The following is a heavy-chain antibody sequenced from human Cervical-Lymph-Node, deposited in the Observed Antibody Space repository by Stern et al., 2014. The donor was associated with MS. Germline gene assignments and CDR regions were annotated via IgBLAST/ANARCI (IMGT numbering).Heavy chain of an antibody. CDR1: GGSLRSRSF. Sequence: QLQLQESGPGLVKPSETLSLTCTVSGGSLRSRSFWGWIRQPPGKGLEWIGTIFHNWGSHSNPSLKSQVTISVDTSRNQFFLQLILVTAADTAAYYCARQQERFFDHWGQGSLVIVSS. CDR3: ARQQERFFDH. CDR2: IFHNWGS. V-gene: IGHV4-39*01. J-gene: IGHJ4*01. D-gene: IGHD5-24*01.